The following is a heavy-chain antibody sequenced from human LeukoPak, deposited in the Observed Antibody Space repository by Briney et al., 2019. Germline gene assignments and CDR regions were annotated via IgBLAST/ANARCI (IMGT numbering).Heavy chain of an antibody. CDR3: ARDADGDCSGGSCYASYYYYYMDV. CDR1: GFTFSDYY. V-gene: IGHV3-11*04. J-gene: IGHJ6*03. Sequence: GGSLRLSCAASGFTFSDYYMSWIRQAPGKGLEWVSYISSSGSTIYYADSVKGRFTISRDNAKNSLYLQMNSLRAEDTAVYYCARDADGDCSGGSCYASYYYYYMDVWGKGTTVTVSS. CDR2: ISSSGSTI. D-gene: IGHD2-15*01.